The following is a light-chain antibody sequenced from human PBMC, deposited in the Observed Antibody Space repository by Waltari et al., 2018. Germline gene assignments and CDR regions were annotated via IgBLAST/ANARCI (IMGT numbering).Light chain of an antibody. CDR3: AAWDDSLTAGV. V-gene: IGLV1-44*01. CDR2: TNN. CDR1: SSNIGSNI. Sequence: QSVLTQPPSASGTPGQRVTISCSGSSSNIGSNIVNWYQQLPGTAPKLLIYTNNQRPAGVPARFSGSKSGTSAALAIRGRQSEDEADYHCAAWDDSLTAGVFGGGTKLTGL. J-gene: IGLJ3*02.